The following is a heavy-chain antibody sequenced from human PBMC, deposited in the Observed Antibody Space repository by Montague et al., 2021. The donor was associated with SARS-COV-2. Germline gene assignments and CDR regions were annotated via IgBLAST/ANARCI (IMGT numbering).Heavy chain of an antibody. V-gene: IGHV4-39*01. D-gene: IGHD2-2*01. CDR1: GGSVSGTSYY. CDR3: ARQGGPAGKHWFDP. CDR2: IHHSGTT. Sequence: SETLSLTCTVSGGSVSGTSYYWAWIRQPPGKGLEWIVNIHHSGTTFYXLSFKSRVTISVDTSRNEVSLKLNSVTAADTAVYYCARQGGPAGKHWFDPWGQGTLVTVSS. J-gene: IGHJ5*02.